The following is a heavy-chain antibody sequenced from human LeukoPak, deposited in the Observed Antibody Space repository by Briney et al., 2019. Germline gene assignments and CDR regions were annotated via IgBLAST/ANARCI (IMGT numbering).Heavy chain of an antibody. J-gene: IGHJ3*02. V-gene: IGHV1-58*01. Sequence: GTSVKVSCKASGFTFTTSTVQWVRQARGQRLEWIGWIVVGSGNTNYAQKFQERVTITRDMSTSTAYMELSSLRSEDTAAYYCAAVGAIYCSSTSCFDIWGQGTMVTVSS. CDR3: AAVGAIYCSSTSCFDI. CDR1: GFTFTTST. CDR2: IVVGSGNT. D-gene: IGHD2-2*01.